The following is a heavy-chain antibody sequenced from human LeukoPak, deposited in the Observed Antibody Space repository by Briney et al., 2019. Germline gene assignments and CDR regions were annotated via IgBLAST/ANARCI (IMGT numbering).Heavy chain of an antibody. CDR2: IYYSGST. J-gene: IGHJ3*02. CDR3: ARVGLDYYDSSPHAFDI. D-gene: IGHD3-22*01. CDR1: GGSISSYY. Sequence: PSETLSLTCTVSGGSISSYYWSWIRQPPGKGLEWIGYIYYSGSTNYNPSLKSRVTISVDASKNQFSLKLSSVTAADTAVYYCARVGLDYYDSSPHAFDIWGQGTMVTVSS. V-gene: IGHV4-59*01.